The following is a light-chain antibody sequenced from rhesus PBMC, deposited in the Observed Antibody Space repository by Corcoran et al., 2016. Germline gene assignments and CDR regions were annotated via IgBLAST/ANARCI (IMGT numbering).Light chain of an antibody. J-gene: IGKJ2*01. Sequence: DIHMPQSPSSLSASVGDKVTITCRASQGISNALAWYQQNPGKAPKLLIYASSNVQSGVPSRFSGSGSGTDFTLTISSLQPEEFAVYYCQQRNSYPYSFGQGTKVEIK. CDR2: ASS. V-gene: IGKV1-33*01. CDR3: QQRNSYPYS. CDR1: QGISNA.